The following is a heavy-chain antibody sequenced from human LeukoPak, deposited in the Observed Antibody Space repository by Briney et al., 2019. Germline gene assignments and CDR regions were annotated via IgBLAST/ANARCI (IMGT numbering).Heavy chain of an antibody. CDR2: IYHSGST. CDR3: ARGSTYYYGSGSYGNWFDP. V-gene: IGHV4-30-2*01. Sequence: PSETLSLACAVSGGSISSGGYSWSWIRQPPGTGLEWIGYIYHSGSTYYNPSLKSRVTISVDRSKNQFSLKLSSVTAADTAVYYCARGSTYYYGSGSYGNWFDPWGQGTLVTVSS. CDR1: GGSISSGGYS. J-gene: IGHJ5*02. D-gene: IGHD3-10*01.